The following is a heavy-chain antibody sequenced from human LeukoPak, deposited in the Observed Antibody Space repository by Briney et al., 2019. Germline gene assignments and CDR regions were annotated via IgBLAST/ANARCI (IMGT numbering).Heavy chain of an antibody. V-gene: IGHV4-59*11. CDR3: VRWVYALDV. CDR1: GGSISSHY. D-gene: IGHD2-8*01. J-gene: IGHJ6*04. Sequence: PSETLSLTCTVSGGSISSHYWSWIRQPPGKGLEWIGYIYYSGSTNYNPSLKSRVTISVDTSKNQFSLKLSSVTAADTAVYYCVRWVYALDVWGKGTTVTVSS. CDR2: IYYSGST.